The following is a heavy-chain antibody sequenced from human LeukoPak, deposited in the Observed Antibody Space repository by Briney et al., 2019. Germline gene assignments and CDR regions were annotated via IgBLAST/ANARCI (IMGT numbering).Heavy chain of an antibody. J-gene: IGHJ4*02. Sequence: SETLSLTCAVSGGSISSGGYSWSWIRQPPGKGLEWIGYIYHSGSTYYNPSLKSRVTISVDRSKNQFSLKLSSVTAADTAVYYCARDRGGQQLEHWGQGTLVTVSS. CDR3: ARDRGGQQLEH. CDR1: GGSISSGGYS. D-gene: IGHD6-13*01. V-gene: IGHV4-30-2*01. CDR2: IYHSGST.